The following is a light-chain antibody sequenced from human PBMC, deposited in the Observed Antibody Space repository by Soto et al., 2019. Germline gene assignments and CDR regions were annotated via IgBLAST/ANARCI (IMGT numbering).Light chain of an antibody. Sequence: DIQMSQSPSSLSASVGDRVTITCQASQDITNDLNWYQQKAGKAPKLLIYDASNLETGAPSRFSGSGSGTHFTFTISTLQPEDVATYYCQQYDNLPRTFGPGTKVDIK. CDR3: QQYDNLPRT. J-gene: IGKJ3*01. CDR2: DAS. V-gene: IGKV1-33*01. CDR1: QDITND.